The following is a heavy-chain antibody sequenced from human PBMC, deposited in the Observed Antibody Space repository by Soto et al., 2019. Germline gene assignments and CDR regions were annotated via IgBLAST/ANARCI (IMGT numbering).Heavy chain of an antibody. CDR2: IGSGGGT. Sequence: EVQLVESGGGLVQPGGSLRLSCAASGFTLSNHDMYWVRQGKGKGLEWVSAIGSGGGTYYPGSVKGRFTISRQNARNSLYVQMNNLRAGDTAVYYCARGPGSPRYYNGMDVWGQGTTVTVSS. D-gene: IGHD3-10*01. CDR3: ARGPGSPRYYNGMDV. CDR1: GFTLSNHD. V-gene: IGHV3-13*01. J-gene: IGHJ6*02.